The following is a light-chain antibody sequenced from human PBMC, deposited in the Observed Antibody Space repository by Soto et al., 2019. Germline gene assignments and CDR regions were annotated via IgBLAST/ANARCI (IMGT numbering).Light chain of an antibody. CDR1: SGHSNYA. CDR2: VNSGGSH. V-gene: IGLV4-69*01. Sequence: QPVLTQSPSASASLGASVKLNCTLSSGHSNYAIAWHQQQPEKGPRYLMKVNSGGSHIKGDGIPDRFSGSSSGAERYLFISSLQSEDEADYYCQTWGTGSAFVVFGGGTQLTVL. J-gene: IGLJ7*01. CDR3: QTWGTGSAFVV.